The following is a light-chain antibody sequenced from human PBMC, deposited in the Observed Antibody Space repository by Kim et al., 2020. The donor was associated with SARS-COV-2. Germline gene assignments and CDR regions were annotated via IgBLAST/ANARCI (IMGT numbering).Light chain of an antibody. CDR3: QETFTTPPYI. CDR1: QAITGY. CDR2: GAS. Sequence: DIQMTQSPSSLSASVGDTVTITCRASQAITGYVNWYQQKAGKAPNLLIYGASTLQTGVPSRFSGSGSGTDFALTISSLQPEDFATYYCQETFTTPPYIFGQGTKLEIK. V-gene: IGKV1-39*01. J-gene: IGKJ2*01.